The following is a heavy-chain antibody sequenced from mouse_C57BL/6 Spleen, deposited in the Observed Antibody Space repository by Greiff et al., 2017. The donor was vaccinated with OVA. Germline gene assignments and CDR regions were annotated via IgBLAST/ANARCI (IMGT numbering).Heavy chain of an antibody. D-gene: IGHD2-4*01. CDR2: IWSGGST. J-gene: IGHJ1*03. V-gene: IGHV2-2*01. CDR3: ARNDDDYDGGWYFDV. Sequence: QVQLKQSGPGLVQPSQSLSITCTVSGFSLTSYGVHWVRQSPGKGLEWLGVIWSGGSTDYNAAFISRLSISKDNSKSQVFFKMNSLQADDTAIYYCARNDDDYDGGWYFDVWGTGTTVTVSS. CDR1: GFSLTSYG.